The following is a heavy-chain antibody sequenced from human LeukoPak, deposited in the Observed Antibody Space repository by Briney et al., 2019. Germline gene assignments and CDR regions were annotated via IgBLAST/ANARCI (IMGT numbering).Heavy chain of an antibody. CDR2: INPYNGNT. D-gene: IGHD3-10*01. J-gene: IGHJ5*02. V-gene: IGHV1-18*01. CDR1: GYTFTSYG. CDR3: ATDKRDFYDSGRLGFDP. Sequence: ASVKVSCKASGYTFTSYGINWVRQAPGQGLEWMGWINPYNGNTKYGQKFQGRVTTTTDTSTSTGYMELRSLRSDDTAVYYCATDKRDFYDSGRLGFDPWGQGTLVTVSS.